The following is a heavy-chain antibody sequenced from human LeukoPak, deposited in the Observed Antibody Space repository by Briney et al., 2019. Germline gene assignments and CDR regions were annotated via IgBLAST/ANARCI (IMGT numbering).Heavy chain of an antibody. J-gene: IGHJ6*04. Sequence: PSETLSLTCTVSGGSISSYYWSWVRQPPGKGLEWIGYVSYSGSTDYNPSLKSRVIISIDTSKNQFSLRLSSVTAADTAVYYCARDGVTIFALDVWGKGTTVTVSS. V-gene: IGHV4-59*01. CDR1: GGSISSYY. CDR2: VSYSGST. D-gene: IGHD3-3*01. CDR3: ARDGVTIFALDV.